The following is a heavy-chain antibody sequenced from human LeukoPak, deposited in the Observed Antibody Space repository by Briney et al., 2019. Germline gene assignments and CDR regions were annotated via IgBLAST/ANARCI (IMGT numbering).Heavy chain of an antibody. V-gene: IGHV4-4*07. CDR1: GGSISSYY. D-gene: IGHD6-13*01. CDR2: IYTSGST. CDR3: ARGEAAGNFDY. J-gene: IGHJ4*02. Sequence: SETPSLTCTVSGGSISSYYWSSIRQPAGKGLEWIGRIYTSGSTNYNPSLKSRVTMSVDTSKNQFSLKLSSVTAADTAVYYCARGEAAGNFDYWGQGTLVTVSS.